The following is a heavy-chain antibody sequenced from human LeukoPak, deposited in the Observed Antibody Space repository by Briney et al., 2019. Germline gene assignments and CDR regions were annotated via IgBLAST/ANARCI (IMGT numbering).Heavy chain of an antibody. Sequence: GASVKVSCKASGYTFPSYGISWVRQAPGQGLEWMGIINPSGGSTSYAQKFQGRVTMTRDMSTSTVYMELSSLRSEDTAVYYCARDLIQLWLFDYWGQGTLVTVSS. CDR3: ARDLIQLWLFDY. J-gene: IGHJ4*02. CDR1: GYTFPSYG. V-gene: IGHV1-46*01. D-gene: IGHD5-18*01. CDR2: INPSGGST.